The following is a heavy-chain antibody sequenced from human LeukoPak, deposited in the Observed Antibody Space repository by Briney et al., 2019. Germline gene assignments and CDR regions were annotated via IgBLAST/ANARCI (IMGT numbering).Heavy chain of an antibody. CDR3: AKNRDSSDYPRDFDF. V-gene: IGHV3-30*02. Sequence: QPGGSLILSCVAFGFTFSSYGMHWVRQPPGKGLEWVAFIRHDGSYQQYADSVKGRFTVSRDNSKDMVYLQINILRTEDTAVYYCAKNRDSSDYPRDFDFWGQGTLVTVSS. CDR2: IRHDGSYQ. CDR1: GFTFSSYG. J-gene: IGHJ4*02. D-gene: IGHD3-22*01.